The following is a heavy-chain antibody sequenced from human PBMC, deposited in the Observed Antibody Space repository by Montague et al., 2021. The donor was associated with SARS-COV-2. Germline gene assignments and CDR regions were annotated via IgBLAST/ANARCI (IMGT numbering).Heavy chain of an antibody. CDR2: IYYSGST. J-gene: IGHJ6*03. Sequence: TLSLICTVSGGSISSGGYYWSWIRQHPGKGLEWIGYIYYSGSTYYNPSLKSRVTISVDTSKNLFSLKLSSVTAADTAVYYCASTYGGNLGYYYYYMDVWGKGTTVTVSS. V-gene: IGHV4-31*03. D-gene: IGHD4-23*01. CDR1: GGSISSGGYY. CDR3: ASTYGGNLGYYYYYMDV.